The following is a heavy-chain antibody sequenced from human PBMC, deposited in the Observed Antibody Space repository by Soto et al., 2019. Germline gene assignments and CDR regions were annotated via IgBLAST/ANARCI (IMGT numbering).Heavy chain of an antibody. D-gene: IGHD6-13*01. CDR3: AREGWEQQLGYYYYGMDV. CDR2: IYYSGST. CDR1: GGSVSSGSYY. V-gene: IGHV4-61*01. Sequence: KPSETLSLTCTVSGGSVSSGSYYWSWIRQPPGKGLEWIGYIYYSGSTNYNPSLKSRVTISVDTSKNQFSLKLSSVTAADTAVYYCAREGWEQQLGYYYYGMDVWGQGTTVTVSS. J-gene: IGHJ6*02.